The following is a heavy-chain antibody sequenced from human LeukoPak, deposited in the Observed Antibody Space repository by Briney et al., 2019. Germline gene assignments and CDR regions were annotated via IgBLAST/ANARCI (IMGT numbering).Heavy chain of an antibody. Sequence: GGSLRLSCAASGFTFSSYGMHWVRQAPGKGLEWVAVIWYDGSNKYYADSVKGRFTIPRDNSKNTLYLQMNSLRAEDTAVYYCAREDSSGYYYPDAFDIWGQGTMVTVSS. CDR1: GFTFSSYG. D-gene: IGHD3-22*01. CDR3: AREDSSGYYYPDAFDI. V-gene: IGHV3-33*01. CDR2: IWYDGSNK. J-gene: IGHJ3*02.